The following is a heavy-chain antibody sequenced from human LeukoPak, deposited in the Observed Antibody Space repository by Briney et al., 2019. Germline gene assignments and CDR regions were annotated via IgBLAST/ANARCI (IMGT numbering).Heavy chain of an antibody. Sequence: PGGSLRLSCAASGFTFSSYSMNWVRQAPGKGLEWVSSISSSSSYIYYADSVKGRFTISRDNAKNSLYLQMNSLRAEDTAVYYCARDHRQYYDILTGYSDAFDIWGQGTMVTVSS. V-gene: IGHV3-21*01. D-gene: IGHD3-9*01. CDR3: ARDHRQYYDILTGYSDAFDI. CDR2: ISSSSSYI. CDR1: GFTFSSYS. J-gene: IGHJ3*02.